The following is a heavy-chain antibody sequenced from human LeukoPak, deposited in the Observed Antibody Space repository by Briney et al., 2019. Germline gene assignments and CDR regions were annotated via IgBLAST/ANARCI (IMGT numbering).Heavy chain of an antibody. V-gene: IGHV4-59*11. CDR1: GGSISSHY. Sequence: SETLSLTCTVSGGSISSHYWSWIRQPPGKGLEWIGYIYYSGSTNYNPSLKSRVTISVDTSKNQFSLKLSSVTAADTAVYYCARGAGSGLIAFDIWGQGTMVTVSS. CDR2: IYYSGST. J-gene: IGHJ3*02. CDR3: ARGAGSGLIAFDI. D-gene: IGHD3-10*01.